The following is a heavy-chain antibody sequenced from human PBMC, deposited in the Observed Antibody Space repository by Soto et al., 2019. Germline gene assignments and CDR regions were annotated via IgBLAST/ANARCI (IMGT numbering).Heavy chain of an antibody. V-gene: IGHV1-18*01. Sequence: QVQLVQSGAEVRQPGASVKVSCKASGYSFTTYGMSWVRQAAGQGLEYVGWIQGYGHGAKYVQRCQRRFTMTTDTSTNPVYAEWRSLTSDDPAVYYCVRDLNRDFSYRGQGTVVIV. CDR3: VRDLNRDFSY. CDR1: GYSFTTYG. D-gene: IGHD3-3*01. CDR2: IQGYGHGA. J-gene: IGHJ4*02.